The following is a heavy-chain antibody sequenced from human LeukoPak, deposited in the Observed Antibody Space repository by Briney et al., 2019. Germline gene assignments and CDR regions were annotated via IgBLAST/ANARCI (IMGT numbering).Heavy chain of an antibody. CDR2: INPSGGDT. Sequence: APVKVSCKPSGYTFTSYYMHWVRQAPGQGLEWMGIINPSGGDTSYAQKFQGRVTTTRDPSTSTVYMEVVSLRPEDTAVYYCARGCRVVPGVHNVGMTSYYNGMDVWGQGTTVTVSS. CDR3: ARGCRVVPGVHNVGMTSYYNGMDV. J-gene: IGHJ6*02. V-gene: IGHV1-46*01. CDR1: GYTFTSYY. D-gene: IGHD2-2*01.